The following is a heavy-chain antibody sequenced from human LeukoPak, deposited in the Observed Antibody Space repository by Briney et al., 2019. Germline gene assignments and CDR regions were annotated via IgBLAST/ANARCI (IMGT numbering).Heavy chain of an antibody. Sequence: GGSLRLSCTASGFTFSSYWMTWVRQAPGKGLEWVSDFSGGGDSSDYADSVKGRFTISRDTAKNTLYLQMNSMRVEDTAVYYCARYIYGWYFDYWGQGTLVTVSS. CDR1: GFTFSSYW. J-gene: IGHJ4*02. V-gene: IGHV3-23*01. CDR3: ARYIYGWYFDY. CDR2: FSGGGDSS. D-gene: IGHD5-18*01.